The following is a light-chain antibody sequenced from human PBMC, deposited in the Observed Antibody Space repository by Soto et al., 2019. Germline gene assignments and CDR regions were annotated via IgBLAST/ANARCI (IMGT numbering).Light chain of an antibody. CDR2: RAS. Sequence: DIQMTQSPSTLSASVGDRAIITCRASQSISSWLAWYQQKPGKAPDLLIYRASTLKTGIPSRVSGSGSGTEFTLTISSLQPDDFATYYCQQYDRASWTFGPGTKVEIK. CDR3: QQYDRASWT. V-gene: IGKV1-5*03. CDR1: QSISSW. J-gene: IGKJ1*01.